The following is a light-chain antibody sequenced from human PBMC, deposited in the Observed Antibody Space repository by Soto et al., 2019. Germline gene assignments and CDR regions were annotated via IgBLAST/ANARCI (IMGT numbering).Light chain of an antibody. CDR3: QHIYGAPPIT. CDR2: GAS. CDR1: QSIARY. J-gene: IGKJ5*01. V-gene: IGKV1-39*01. Sequence: DIQMTQSPSSLSASVGDRVTITCRASQSIARYLNWYQQKPGKAPKLLIFGASGLQSGVPSRFSGCVSGTDFTLTISSLQPEDFATYYCQHIYGAPPITFGQGTRLEIK.